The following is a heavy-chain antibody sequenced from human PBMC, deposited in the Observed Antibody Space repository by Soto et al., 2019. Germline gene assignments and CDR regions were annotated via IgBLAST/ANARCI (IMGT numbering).Heavy chain of an antibody. CDR3: GRAHRDLQQLVHYYYSMDV. V-gene: IGHV4-59*08. Sequence: SETLSLTCTVSGGSISSYYWSWIRQPPGKGLEWIGYIYYSGSTNYNPSLKSRVTISVDTSKNQFSLQLTSVTAADTAVYYCGRAHRDLQQLVHYYYSMDVWGQETTVTVSS. J-gene: IGHJ6*02. D-gene: IGHD6-13*01. CDR1: GGSISSYY. CDR2: IYYSGST.